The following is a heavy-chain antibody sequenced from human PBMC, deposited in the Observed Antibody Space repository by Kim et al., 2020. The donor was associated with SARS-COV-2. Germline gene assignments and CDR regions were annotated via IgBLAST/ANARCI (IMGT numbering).Heavy chain of an antibody. D-gene: IGHD5-18*01. Sequence: SETLSLTCVVSGDSISNHNYFWGWIRQPPGKGLEWIGTIHYRGTTYYNPSLNSRVTISADTSRDVFSLTLISVTAADTAVYYCVRHPGGQYADTNSPVYYQYAMDVWGQGTTVTVSS. V-gene: IGHV4-39*01. CDR3: VRHPGGQYADTNSPVYYQYAMDV. J-gene: IGHJ6*02. CDR2: IHYRGTT. CDR1: GDSISNHNYF.